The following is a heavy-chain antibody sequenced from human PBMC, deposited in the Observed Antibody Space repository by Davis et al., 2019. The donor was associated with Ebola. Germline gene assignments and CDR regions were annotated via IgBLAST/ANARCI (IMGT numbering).Heavy chain of an antibody. CDR3: ARDRDVFTGYPSHHFEK. J-gene: IGHJ4*02. V-gene: IGHV1-69-2*01. D-gene: IGHD3-9*01. CDR1: GYSFSDYY. Sequence: ASVKVSCKGSGYSFSDYYMHWVQGAPGKGLEWVGLVDPKAGKTVYAEKFQDRVTITADKSTDTVYMELSSLRYEDTAIYYCARDRDVFTGYPSHHFEKWGQGTLVTVSS. CDR2: VDPKAGKT.